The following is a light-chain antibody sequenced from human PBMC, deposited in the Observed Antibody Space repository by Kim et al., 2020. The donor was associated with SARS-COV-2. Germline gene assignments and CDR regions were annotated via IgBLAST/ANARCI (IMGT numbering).Light chain of an antibody. CDR2: KTY. J-gene: IGKJ1*01. Sequence: DIQMTQSPSTLSASVGDRVTITCRASQSIDTRLAWYQQKPGTAPRLLIYKTYTLERGVPPRFGGTGSGTEFTLTISGLQPDDFATYYCQEYSSHSFGRGTKVDIK. CDR1: QSIDTR. CDR3: QEYSSHS. V-gene: IGKV1-5*03.